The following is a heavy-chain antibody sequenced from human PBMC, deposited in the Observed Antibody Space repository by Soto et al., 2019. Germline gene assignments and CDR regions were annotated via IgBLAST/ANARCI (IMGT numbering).Heavy chain of an antibody. Sequence: GESLKISCKGSGYSFTNYWISWVRQMPGKGLEWMGRIDPSDSYTSYSPSFQGHVTISADKSITTAYLQWSSLKASDTAMYYCAKVNRGMTLPLYPDAFDIWGQGTMVTVSS. D-gene: IGHD2-15*01. V-gene: IGHV5-10-1*01. J-gene: IGHJ3*02. CDR2: IDPSDSYT. CDR1: GYSFTNYW. CDR3: AKVNRGMTLPLYPDAFDI.